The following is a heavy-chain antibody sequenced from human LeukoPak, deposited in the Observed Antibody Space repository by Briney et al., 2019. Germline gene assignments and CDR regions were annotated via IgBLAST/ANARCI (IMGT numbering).Heavy chain of an antibody. J-gene: IGHJ6*04. Sequence: GGSLRLSYAASGFSFSSYWMVWVRRAPGKGLVWVSRIKSDGIGATYADSVRGRFTMSRDNAENTLFLQMNSLRAEDTAVYYCARDQDGPNCYMDVWGKGTTVTVSS. V-gene: IGHV3-74*01. D-gene: IGHD2-21*01. CDR3: ARDQDGPNCYMDV. CDR1: GFSFSSYW. CDR2: IKSDGIGA.